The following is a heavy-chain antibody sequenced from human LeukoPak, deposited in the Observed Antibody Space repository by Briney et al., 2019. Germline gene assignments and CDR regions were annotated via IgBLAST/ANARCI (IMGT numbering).Heavy chain of an antibody. CDR2: INPSGGST. J-gene: IGHJ4*02. Sequence: ASVKVSCKASGYTFTSYYMHWVRQAPGQGLEWMGIINPSGGSTSYAQKFQGRVTMTRDMSTSTVYMELSSLRSEDTAVYYCARDFGSSGYYSRSPFDYWGQGTLVTVSS. CDR1: GYTFTSYY. V-gene: IGHV1-46*01. D-gene: IGHD3-22*01. CDR3: ARDFGSSGYYSRSPFDY.